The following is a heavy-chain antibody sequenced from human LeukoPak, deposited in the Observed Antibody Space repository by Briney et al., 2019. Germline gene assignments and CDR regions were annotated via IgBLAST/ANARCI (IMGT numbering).Heavy chain of an antibody. CDR2: VSDSGGTT. D-gene: IGHD6-13*01. Sequence: GGSLRLSCAASGFTFSTNAISWVRQAPGKGQEWISGVSDSGGTTYYADFVKSRFTISRDNSKNTLYLQMNSLRAEDTAVYYCAKSKAAVGGVFAIWGQGTMVTVSS. V-gene: IGHV3-23*01. J-gene: IGHJ3*02. CDR1: GFTFSTNA. CDR3: AKSKAAVGGVFAI.